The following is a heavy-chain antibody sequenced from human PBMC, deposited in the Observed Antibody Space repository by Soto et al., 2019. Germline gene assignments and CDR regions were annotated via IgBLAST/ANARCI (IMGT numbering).Heavy chain of an antibody. CDR1: GFNFSIYT. J-gene: IGHJ4*02. D-gene: IGHD3-3*01. CDR2: IDSRSSIGYT. CDR3: AKDGGWGFLDY. Sequence: EVQLAESGGGLVQPGGSLRLSCGASGFNFSIYTMNWVRQAPGKGLEWVSSIDSRSSIGYTYYADSLKGRFTVSRDNAKNSLYLQMNSLRVEDTAVYYCAKDGGWGFLDYWGQGTPVTVSS. V-gene: IGHV3-21*02.